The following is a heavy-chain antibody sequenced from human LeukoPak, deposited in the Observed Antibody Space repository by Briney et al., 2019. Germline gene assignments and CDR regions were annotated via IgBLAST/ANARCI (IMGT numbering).Heavy chain of an antibody. Sequence: GGSLRLSCAASGFTFSSYSMNWVRQAPGKGLEWVSYISSSSSTIYYADSVKGRFTISRDNAKNSLYLQMNSLRDEDTAVYYCANGAYDFWAHDYFDYWGQGTLVTVSS. D-gene: IGHD3-3*01. V-gene: IGHV3-48*02. CDR2: ISSSSSTI. CDR1: GFTFSSYS. J-gene: IGHJ4*02. CDR3: ANGAYDFWAHDYFDY.